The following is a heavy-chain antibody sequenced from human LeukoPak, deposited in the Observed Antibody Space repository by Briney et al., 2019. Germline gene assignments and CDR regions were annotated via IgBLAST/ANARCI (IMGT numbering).Heavy chain of an antibody. CDR2: INHSGST. CDR1: GGSFRGYY. V-gene: IGHV4-34*01. D-gene: IGHD6-19*01. CDR3: ARVLYSSGWHSFDF. Sequence: SETLSLTCAVSGGSFRGYYWSWIRQPPGKGLEWIGEINHSGSTNYNPSLKTRVTISVDTSKNQFSLKLTSVTAADTAVYYCARVLYSSGWHSFDFWGQGTLVTVSS. J-gene: IGHJ4*02.